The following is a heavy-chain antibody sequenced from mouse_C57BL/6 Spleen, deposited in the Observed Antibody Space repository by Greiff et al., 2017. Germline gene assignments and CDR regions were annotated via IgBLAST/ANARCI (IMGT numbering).Heavy chain of an antibody. CDR2: ISSGGDYI. V-gene: IGHV5-9-1*02. D-gene: IGHD1-1*01. CDR3: TRGTVVAPFDY. Sequence: EVKLVESGEGLVKPGGSLKLSCAASGFTFSSYALSWVRQTPEKRLEWVAYISSGGDYIYYADTVKGRFTISRDNARNTLYLQMSSLKSEDTAMYYCTRGTVVAPFDYWGQGTTLTVSS. J-gene: IGHJ2*01. CDR1: GFTFSSYA.